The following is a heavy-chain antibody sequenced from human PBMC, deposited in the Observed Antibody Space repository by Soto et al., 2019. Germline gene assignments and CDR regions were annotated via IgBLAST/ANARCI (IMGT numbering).Heavy chain of an antibody. CDR1: GFTFSDHY. J-gene: IGHJ5*02. V-gene: IGHV3-11*06. CDR2: INNIGTHP. CDR3: ARHDSRNNYFDP. Sequence: VGSLRLSCAASGFTFSDHYMSWIRQAPGRGLEWVSYINNIGTHPIYADSVKGRFSISRDNAKSSLYLQMNSLRVEDTAVYYCARHDSRNNYFDPWGQGTLVTVSS. D-gene: IGHD4-4*01.